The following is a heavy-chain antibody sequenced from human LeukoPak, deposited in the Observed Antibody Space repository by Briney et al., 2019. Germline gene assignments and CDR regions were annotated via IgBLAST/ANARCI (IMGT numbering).Heavy chain of an antibody. J-gene: IGHJ4*02. D-gene: IGHD4/OR15-4a*01. CDR1: GLTFRGYG. CDR2: IWFDGSLK. Sequence: PGGSLRLSCEVSGLTFRGYGMHWVRQAPGKGLEWVSIIWFDGSLKYYADSVKGRFTISRDDSKNTLYLQMDSLRVEDTAVYYCARAGGCNGANCYYDYWGQGTLVTVSS. V-gene: IGHV3-33*01. CDR3: ARAGGCNGANCYYDY.